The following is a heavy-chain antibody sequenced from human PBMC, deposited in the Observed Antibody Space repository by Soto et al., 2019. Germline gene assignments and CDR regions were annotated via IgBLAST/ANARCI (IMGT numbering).Heavy chain of an antibody. CDR2: ISYDETSK. CDR1: GFTFSSYP. CDR3: VRCWGARDGPNLGSNWIDP. Sequence: QVQLVESGGGVVQSGRSLRLSCAASGFTFSSYPMHWVRQAPGKGLEWVAVISYDETSKYYADSVKGLFTISRDNSKNTLYLQMNSLRAEDTAVYYCVRCWGARDGPNLGSNWIDPWGQGTLVAVSS. V-gene: IGHV3-30-3*01. D-gene: IGHD1-26*01. J-gene: IGHJ5*02.